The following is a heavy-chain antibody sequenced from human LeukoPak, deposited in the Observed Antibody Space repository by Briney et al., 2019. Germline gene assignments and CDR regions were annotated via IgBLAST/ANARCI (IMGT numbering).Heavy chain of an antibody. CDR2: IIPIFGTA. V-gene: IGHV1-69*05. J-gene: IGHJ3*02. Sequence: SVKVSCKASGGTFSSYAISWVRQAPGQGLEWMGEIIPIFGTANYAQKFQGRVTITTDESTSTAYMELSSLRFEDTAMYYCARHGGISIFGVAQPGGAFDIWGQGTMVTVSS. CDR3: ARHGGISIFGVAQPGGAFDI. D-gene: IGHD3-3*01. CDR1: GGTFSSYA.